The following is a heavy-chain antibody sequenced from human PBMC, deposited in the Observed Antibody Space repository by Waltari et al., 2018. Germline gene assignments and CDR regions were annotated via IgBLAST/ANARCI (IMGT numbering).Heavy chain of an antibody. J-gene: IGHJ6*03. CDR1: GFPFSSYS. Sequence: EVQLVESGGGLVQPGGSLRLSCAASGFPFSSYSMNWVRQAPGKGLEWVSYISSSSSTIYYADSVKGRFTISRDNAKNSLYLQMNSLRAEDTAVYYCARQYSSSWYTHYYYYYMDVWGKGTTVTISS. CDR3: ARQYSSSWYTHYYYYYMDV. CDR2: ISSSSSTI. D-gene: IGHD6-13*01. V-gene: IGHV3-48*04.